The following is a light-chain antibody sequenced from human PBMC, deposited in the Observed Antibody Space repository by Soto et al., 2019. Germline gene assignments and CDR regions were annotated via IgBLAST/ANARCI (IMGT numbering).Light chain of an antibody. CDR2: SVS. CDR1: QNVNNNY. J-gene: IGKJ4*01. Sequence: EIVLTQSPGTLSSSPGERATLSCRASQNVNNNYIAWYQQKPGLAPRLLIYSVSRRATGLPDRFSGSGSGADFPLTISGLEPEDFAVYFCQQFGSTPLTFGGGTNLEI. CDR3: QQFGSTPLT. V-gene: IGKV3-20*01.